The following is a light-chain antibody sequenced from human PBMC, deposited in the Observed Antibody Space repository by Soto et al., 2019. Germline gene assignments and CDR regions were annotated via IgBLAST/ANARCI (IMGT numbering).Light chain of an antibody. CDR2: KAS. CDR3: QQYKSYLWT. J-gene: IGKJ1*01. Sequence: DIQMTQSPSTLSASVGDGVTITCRASQSISSWLAWYQQKPGKAPKLLIYKASSVESGVPSRFSGSGSGTEFTLTISSLQPDDFATYYGQQYKSYLWTFGQGTKVEIK. V-gene: IGKV1-5*03. CDR1: QSISSW.